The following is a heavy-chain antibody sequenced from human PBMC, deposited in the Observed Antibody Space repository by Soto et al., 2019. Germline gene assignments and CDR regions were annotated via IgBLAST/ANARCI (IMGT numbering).Heavy chain of an antibody. CDR1: GFTFTSSA. V-gene: IGHV1-58*01. CDR3: AADRSYYDFWSGYSIPSYYYYGMDV. J-gene: IGHJ6*02. D-gene: IGHD3-3*01. CDR2: IVVGSGNT. Sequence: ASVKVSCKASGFTFTSSAVQWVRQARGQRLEWIGWIVVGSGNTNYAQKFQERVTITRDMSTSTAYMELSSLRSEDTAVYYCAADRSYYDFWSGYSIPSYYYYGMDVWGQGTTVTVSS.